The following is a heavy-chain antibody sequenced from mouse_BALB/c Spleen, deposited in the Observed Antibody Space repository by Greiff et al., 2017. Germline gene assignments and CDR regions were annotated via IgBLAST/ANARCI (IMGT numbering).Heavy chain of an antibody. J-gene: IGHJ3*01. CDR1: GFTFSSYA. Sequence: EVKVEESGGGLVKPGGSLKLSCAASGFTFSSYAMSWVRQSPEKRLEWVAEISSGGSYTYYPDTVTGRFTISRDNAKNTLYLEMSSLKSEDTAMYYCARHDRRGDFAYWGQGTLVTVSA. CDR3: ARHDRRGDFAY. CDR2: ISSGGSYT. V-gene: IGHV5-9-4*01.